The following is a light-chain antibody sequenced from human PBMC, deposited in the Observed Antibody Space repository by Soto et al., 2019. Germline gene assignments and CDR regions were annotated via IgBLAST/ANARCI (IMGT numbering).Light chain of an antibody. CDR2: NVN. J-gene: IGLJ2*01. CDR1: SSDVGSYDY. CDR3: CSYTIRATATVV. Sequence: QSALIQPPSVSGSPGQSVTISCTGTSSDVGSYDYVSWYQQHPGTVPKPMIYNVNTQPSGVPDRFSGSKSGNTAAMTISGRRAEDEAVYSCCSYTIRATATVVFGGGTKLTVL. V-gene: IGLV2-18*02.